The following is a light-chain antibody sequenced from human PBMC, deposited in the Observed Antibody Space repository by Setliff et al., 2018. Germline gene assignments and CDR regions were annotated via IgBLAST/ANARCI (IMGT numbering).Light chain of an antibody. V-gene: IGLV2-14*01. CDR2: EVS. CDR1: SSDVGGYNY. Sequence: ALAQPASVSGSPGQSITISCTGTSSDVGGYNYVSWYQQHPGKAPKLMIYEVSNRPSGVSDRFSGSKSGNTASLTISGLQAEDEADYYCSSYTSSSTLPYVFGTGTKVTVL. J-gene: IGLJ1*01. CDR3: SSYTSSSTLPYV.